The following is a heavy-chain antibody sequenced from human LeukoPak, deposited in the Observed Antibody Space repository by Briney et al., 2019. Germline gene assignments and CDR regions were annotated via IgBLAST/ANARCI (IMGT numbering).Heavy chain of an antibody. V-gene: IGHV1-2*06. D-gene: IGHD6-13*01. Sequence: ASVKVSCKASGYTFTGYYMHWVRQAPGQGLERMGRINPNSGGTNYAQKFQGRVTMTRDTSISTAYMELSRLRSDNTAVYYCARDSFSGVAAAGTDFDYWGQGTLVTVSS. CDR3: ARDSFSGVAAAGTDFDY. CDR2: INPNSGGT. CDR1: GYTFTGYY. J-gene: IGHJ4*02.